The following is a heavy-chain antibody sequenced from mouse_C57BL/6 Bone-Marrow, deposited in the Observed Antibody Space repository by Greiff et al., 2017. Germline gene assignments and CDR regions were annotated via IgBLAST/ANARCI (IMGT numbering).Heavy chain of an antibody. CDR3: AKKGYDRGYYAMDY. CDR2: IWRGGST. Sequence: VKLVESGPGLVQPSQSLSITCTVSGFSLTSYGLHWVRQSPGKGLEWLGVIWRGGSTDYNAAFMSRLSITKDNSKSQVFFKMNSLQADDTAIYYCAKKGYDRGYYAMDYWGQGTSVTVSS. J-gene: IGHJ4*01. CDR1: GFSLTSYG. V-gene: IGHV2-5*01. D-gene: IGHD2-2*01.